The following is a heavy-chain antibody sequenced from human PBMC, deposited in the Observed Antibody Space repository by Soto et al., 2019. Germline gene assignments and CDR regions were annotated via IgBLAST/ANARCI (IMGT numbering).Heavy chain of an antibody. J-gene: IGHJ4*02. CDR1: GYSFTSYW. CDR2: IYPGDFDT. D-gene: IGHD3-22*01. V-gene: IGHV5-51*01. Sequence: GESLKISCQGSGYSFTSYWIGLVLQMPGKGLEWMVIIYPGDFDTRYSPSFQGQVTISADKSISTAYLQWSSLKASDTAMYYCARQLLQRFPYDYWGQGTLVTVSS. CDR3: ARQLLQRFPYDY.